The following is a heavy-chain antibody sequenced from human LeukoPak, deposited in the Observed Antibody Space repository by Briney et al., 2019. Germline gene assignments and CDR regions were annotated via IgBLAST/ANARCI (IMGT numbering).Heavy chain of an antibody. D-gene: IGHD6-6*01. Sequence: ASVKVSCTASGYTFTSYDINWVRQATGQGLEWMGWMSPNSGNTGYAQKFQGRVTMTRNTSISTAYMELSSLRSEDTAVYYCARGRGSSYHFDYWGQGTLVTVSS. V-gene: IGHV1-8*01. CDR1: GYTFTSYD. CDR3: ARGRGSSYHFDY. CDR2: MSPNSGNT. J-gene: IGHJ4*02.